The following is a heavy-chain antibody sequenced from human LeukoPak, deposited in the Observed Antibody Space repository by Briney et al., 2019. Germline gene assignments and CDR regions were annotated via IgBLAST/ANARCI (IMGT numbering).Heavy chain of an antibody. CDR2: ISGSGGST. J-gene: IGHJ3*02. V-gene: IGHV3-23*01. CDR1: GFTFSSYA. D-gene: IGHD6-19*01. Sequence: GGSLRLSCAASGFTFSSYAMSWVRQAPGKGLEWVSAISGSGGSTYYADSVKGRFTISRDNSKNTLYLQMNSLRADDTALYYCAKDRLWLVFGYDVFDMWGQGTMVTVSS. CDR3: AKDRLWLVFGYDVFDM.